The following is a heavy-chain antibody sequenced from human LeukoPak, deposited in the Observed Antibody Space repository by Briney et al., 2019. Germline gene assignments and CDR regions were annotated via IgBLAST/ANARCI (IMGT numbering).Heavy chain of an antibody. J-gene: IGHJ4*02. CDR3: ASRGKSPYYDFWSGGPSDY. V-gene: IGHV1-2*06. CDR2: INPNSGGT. Sequence: ASVKVSCKASGYTFTGYYMHWVRQAPGQGLEWMGRINPNSGGTNYAQKFQGRVTMTRDTSISTAYMELSRLRSDDTAVYHCASRGKSPYYDFWSGGPSDYWGQGTLVTVSS. D-gene: IGHD3-3*01. CDR1: GYTFTGYY.